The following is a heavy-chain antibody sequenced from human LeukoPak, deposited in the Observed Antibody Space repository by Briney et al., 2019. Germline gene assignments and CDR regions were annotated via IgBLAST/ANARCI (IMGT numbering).Heavy chain of an antibody. Sequence: GASVKVSCKAAGYTFTGYYMHWVRQAPGQGLEWMGWINPNSGGTNYAQKFQGRVTMTRDTSISTAYMELSRLRSDDTAVYYCARAYWMTTVVTPVRYWGQGTLVTVSS. V-gene: IGHV1-2*02. D-gene: IGHD4-23*01. J-gene: IGHJ4*02. CDR2: INPNSGGT. CDR1: GYTFTGYY. CDR3: ARAYWMTTVVTPVRY.